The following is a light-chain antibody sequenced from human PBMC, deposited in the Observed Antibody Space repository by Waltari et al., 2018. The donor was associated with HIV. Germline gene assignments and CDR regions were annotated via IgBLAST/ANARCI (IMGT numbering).Light chain of an antibody. V-gene: IGLV2-23*02. CDR3: CSYAGSNTYL. CDR2: DVS. CDR1: RSDVGSYNY. Sequence: QSALTQPASVSGFPGPSITISCTGRRSDVGSYNYVSWYQQHPGKAPKLLIYDVSKRPSGVSNRFSGSKSGNTASLTISGLQAEDEADYYCCSYAGSNTYLFGTGTEVTVL. J-gene: IGLJ1*01.